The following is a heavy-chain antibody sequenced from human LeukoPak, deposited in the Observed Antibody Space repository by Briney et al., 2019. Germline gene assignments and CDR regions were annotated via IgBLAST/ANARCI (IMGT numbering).Heavy chain of an antibody. V-gene: IGHV4-39*07. Sequence: SETLSLTCTVSGGSISSSSYSWGWIRQPPGKGLEWIGSVYYSGSTYYNPSLKSRVTISVDTSKNQFSLKLSSVTAADTAVYYCARAGGGSGYYFDYWGQGTLVTVSS. CDR3: ARAGGGSGYYFDY. CDR1: GGSISSSSYS. J-gene: IGHJ4*02. D-gene: IGHD5-12*01. CDR2: VYYSGST.